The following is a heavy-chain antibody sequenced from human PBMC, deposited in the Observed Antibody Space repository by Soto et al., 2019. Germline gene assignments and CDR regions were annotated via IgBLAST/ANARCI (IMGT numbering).Heavy chain of an antibody. D-gene: IGHD3-10*01. J-gene: IGHJ5*01. CDR2: IKSKDDGGTP. Sequence: EVQLVESGGGLVEPGGSLRLSCVASSFVFSKAWMNWVRQAPGKGLEWVGRIKSKDDGGTPDYTTPVKGRFTISRDDSQNTLYLQMNSLKTEDTAVYYCADYYASGSPAFDSCGQGTLVTVSS. CDR3: ADYYASGSPAFDS. CDR1: SFVFSKAW. V-gene: IGHV3-15*07.